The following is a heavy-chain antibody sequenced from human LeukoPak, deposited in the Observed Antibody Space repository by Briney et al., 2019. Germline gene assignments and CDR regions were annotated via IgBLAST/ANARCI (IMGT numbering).Heavy chain of an antibody. J-gene: IGHJ4*02. D-gene: IGHD3-22*01. Sequence: SETLSLTCTVSGGSISSYCWSWIRQPPGKGLEWIGYIYYSGSTNYNPSLKSRVTISVDTSKNQFSLKLSSVTAADTAVYYCARLHYYDSSGYYPLVGFDYWGQGTLVTVSS. CDR1: GGSISSYC. CDR2: IYYSGST. CDR3: ARLHYYDSSGYYPLVGFDY. V-gene: IGHV4-59*08.